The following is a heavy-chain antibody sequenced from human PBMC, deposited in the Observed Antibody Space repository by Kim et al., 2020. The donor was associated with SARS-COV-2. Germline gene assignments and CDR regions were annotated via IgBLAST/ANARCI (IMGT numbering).Heavy chain of an antibody. CDR1: GGSISSSSYY. J-gene: IGHJ3*02. D-gene: IGHD4-17*01. CDR3: ARDGTTVTAVAFDI. Sequence: SETLSLTCTVSGGSISSSSYYWGWIRQPPGKGLERIGSIYYSGSTYYNPSLKSRVTISVDTSKNQFSLKLSSVTAADTAVYYCARDGTTVTAVAFDIWGQGTMVTVSS. V-gene: IGHV4-39*07. CDR2: IYYSGST.